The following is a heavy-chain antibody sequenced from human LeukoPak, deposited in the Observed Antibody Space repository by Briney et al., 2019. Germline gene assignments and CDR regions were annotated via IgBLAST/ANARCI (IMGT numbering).Heavy chain of an antibody. CDR3: ARDQRGLLWFGPGVAFDI. J-gene: IGHJ3*02. Sequence: SVKVSCKASGGTFSTYAITWVRQAPGQGLEWMGGIIPIFGTTNSAQKFQGRVTITADKSTSTAYMELSSLRSEDTAVYYCARDQRGLLWFGPGVAFDIWGQGTMVTVSS. D-gene: IGHD3-10*01. V-gene: IGHV1-69*06. CDR1: GGTFSTYA. CDR2: IIPIFGTT.